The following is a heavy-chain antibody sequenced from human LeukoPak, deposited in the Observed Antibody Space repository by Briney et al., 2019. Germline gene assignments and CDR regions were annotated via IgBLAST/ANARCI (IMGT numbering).Heavy chain of an antibody. Sequence: SETLSLTCAVYGASFSYDYWSWIRQAPGKGLEWIGEINHSGTITNNPSLKSRVTISAEKSKSQFSLRLTAGTAADTAVYYCAKGVWAPRFDSWGQGTLVTVSS. D-gene: IGHD7-27*01. CDR2: INHSGTI. CDR1: GASFSYDY. V-gene: IGHV4-34*01. J-gene: IGHJ5*01. CDR3: AKGVWAPRFDS.